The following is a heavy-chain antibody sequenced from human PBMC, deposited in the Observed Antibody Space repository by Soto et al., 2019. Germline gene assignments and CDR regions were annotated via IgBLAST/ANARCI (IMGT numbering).Heavy chain of an antibody. Sequence: EVQLLESGGGLIQPGGSLRLSCAASGFTFNNYAMSWVRQAPGKGLEWVSAISGNGISTYYADSVRGRFTISRDNSENTLFLQMNRLRADDTAVYYCTRDAISMVRGTDNWFYPWGQGTLVTVSS. J-gene: IGHJ5*02. CDR1: GFTFNNYA. CDR3: TRDAISMVRGTDNWFYP. V-gene: IGHV3-23*01. CDR2: ISGNGIST. D-gene: IGHD3-10*01.